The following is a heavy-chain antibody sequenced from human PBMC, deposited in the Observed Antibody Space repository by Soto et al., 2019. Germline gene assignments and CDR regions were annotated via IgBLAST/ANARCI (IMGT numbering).Heavy chain of an antibody. V-gene: IGHV1-69*12. CDR3: ARELTYYYDSSGYAIPGRFDP. Sequence: QVQLVQSGAEVKKPGSSVKVSCKASGGTFSSYAISWVRQAPGQGLEWMGGIIPIFGTANYAQKFQGRVTITADESTSTADMELSSLRSEDKAVYYCARELTYYYDSSGYAIPGRFDPWGQGTLVTVSS. CDR1: GGTFSSYA. J-gene: IGHJ5*02. CDR2: IIPIFGTA. D-gene: IGHD3-22*01.